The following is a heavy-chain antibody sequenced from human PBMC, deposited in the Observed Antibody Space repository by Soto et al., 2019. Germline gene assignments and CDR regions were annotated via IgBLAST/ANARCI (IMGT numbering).Heavy chain of an antibody. D-gene: IGHD2-2*01. CDR1: GYPFTSYD. CDR2: MNPNRGNT. CDR3: ARATSVPAADYYYYLDV. Sequence: ASVKVSCKASGYPFTSYDINWVRHATGQGLEWMGWMNPNRGNTGYAQKFQGRVTMTRNTSTGTAYMELSSLRSEDTAVYYCARATSVPAADYYYYLDVWGKGTTVTVSS. J-gene: IGHJ6*03. V-gene: IGHV1-8*01.